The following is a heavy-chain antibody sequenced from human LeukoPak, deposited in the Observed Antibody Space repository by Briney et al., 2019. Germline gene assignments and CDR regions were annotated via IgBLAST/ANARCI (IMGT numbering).Heavy chain of an antibody. Sequence: PGGSLRLSCAASGFTFSTSWMHWVRQAPGKGLVWVSRIHNDGGDTNYADSVRGRFTISRGNAKNMLYLQMNSLRDEDTAVYYCASTARQSYFDYWGQGILVTVSS. CDR2: IHNDGGDT. CDR3: ASTARQSYFDY. J-gene: IGHJ4*02. CDR1: GFTFSTSW. V-gene: IGHV3-74*01.